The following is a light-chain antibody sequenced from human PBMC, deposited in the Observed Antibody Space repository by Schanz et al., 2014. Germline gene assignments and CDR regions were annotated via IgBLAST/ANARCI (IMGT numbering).Light chain of an antibody. Sequence: QSALTQPASVSGSPGQSITISCTGTNNDVGTYNYVSWYQQKAGKAPKLIIYDVSVRPSGVPDRFSGSKSVNTASLTISGLQAEDEADYYCCSYAGKYTWVFGGGTKLTVL. J-gene: IGLJ3*02. CDR3: CSYAGKYTWV. V-gene: IGLV2-11*01. CDR1: NNDVGTYNY. CDR2: DVS.